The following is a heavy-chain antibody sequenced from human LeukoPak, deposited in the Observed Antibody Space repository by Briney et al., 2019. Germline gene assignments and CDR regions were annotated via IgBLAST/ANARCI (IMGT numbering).Heavy chain of an antibody. J-gene: IGHJ2*01. CDR3: ARVYYSNSYDYWYFDL. CDR2: IYHSGST. D-gene: IGHD6-13*01. Sequence: SETLSLTCTVSGGSVSRSPYYWGWIRQPPGKGLEWIGNIYHSGSTYYNPSLKSRVTISVDTSKNQFSLKLSSVTAADTAVYYCARVYYSNSYDYWYFDLWGRGTLVTVSS. CDR1: GGSVSRSPYY. V-gene: IGHV4-39*07.